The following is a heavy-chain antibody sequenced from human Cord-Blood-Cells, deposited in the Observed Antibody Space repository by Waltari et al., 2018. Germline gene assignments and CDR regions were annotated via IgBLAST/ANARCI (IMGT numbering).Heavy chain of an antibody. J-gene: IGHJ1*01. CDR3: AICPEGLLLLYFQH. CDR2: FDPEDGET. V-gene: IGHV1-24*01. Sequence: QAPGKGLEWMGGFDPEDGETIYAQKFQGRVTMTEDTSTDTAYMELSSLRSEDTAVYYCAICPEGLLLLYFQHWGQGTLVTVSS. D-gene: IGHD3-3*01.